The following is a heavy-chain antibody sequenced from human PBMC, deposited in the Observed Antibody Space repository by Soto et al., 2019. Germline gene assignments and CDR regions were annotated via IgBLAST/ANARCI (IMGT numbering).Heavy chain of an antibody. V-gene: IGHV1-46*01. CDR1: GFSFSDYF. CDR2: INPSGDSR. D-gene: IGHD2-2*01. J-gene: IGHJ5*02. Sequence: ASVKVSCKASGFSFSDYFMHWVRQAPGQGLEWMGIINPSGDSRNYAQKFQGRVTITRDTSTSTVYMDLSSLRYEDTAVYYCARDTSKNSGQPAASSWFHPWGQGTPVTVSS. CDR3: ARDTSKNSGQPAASSWFHP.